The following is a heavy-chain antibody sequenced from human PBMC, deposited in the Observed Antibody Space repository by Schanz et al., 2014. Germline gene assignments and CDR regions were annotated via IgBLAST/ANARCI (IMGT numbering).Heavy chain of an antibody. CDR3: AKDTGYCHGGACYCFEY. CDR2: ISYDGNNE. Sequence: QVQLVESGGGVVQPGRFRRLSCEASGFTFSSYGMHWVRQAPGKGLEWVAVISYDGNNEDYADSVKGRFSISRDNSQNTLYLQMDSLRPEDTAVYFCAKDTGYCHGGACYCFEYWGLGILVTVSS. V-gene: IGHV3-30*18. J-gene: IGHJ4*02. D-gene: IGHD2-8*02. CDR1: GFTFSSYG.